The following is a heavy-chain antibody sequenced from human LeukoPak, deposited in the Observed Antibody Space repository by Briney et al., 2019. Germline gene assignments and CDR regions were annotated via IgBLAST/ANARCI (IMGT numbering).Heavy chain of an antibody. Sequence: GASVKVSCKASGYTFTGYYMHWVRQAPGQGLEWMGWTNPKSGGTNYAQKFQGRVTMTRDTSISTAYMELSRLRSDDTAVYYCAREDIVVVVASTGWFDPWGQGTLVTVSS. CDR1: GYTFTGYY. CDR3: AREDIVVVVASTGWFDP. CDR2: TNPKSGGT. V-gene: IGHV1-2*02. D-gene: IGHD2-15*01. J-gene: IGHJ5*02.